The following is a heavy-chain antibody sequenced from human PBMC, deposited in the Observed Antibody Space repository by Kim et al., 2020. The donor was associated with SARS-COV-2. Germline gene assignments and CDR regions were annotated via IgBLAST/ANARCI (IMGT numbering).Heavy chain of an antibody. CDR3: ASGPWGSGDY. Sequence: GGSLRLSCAASGFTVSSNYMSWVRQAPGKGLEWDSLIYSGGSTYYVDSVKGRFTISRDNSKNTLYLQMNNLRAEYTAVYYCASGPWGSGDYWGQGTLVTVSS. D-gene: IGHD7-27*01. J-gene: IGHJ4*02. CDR2: IYSGGST. V-gene: IGHV3-53*01. CDR1: GFTVSSNY.